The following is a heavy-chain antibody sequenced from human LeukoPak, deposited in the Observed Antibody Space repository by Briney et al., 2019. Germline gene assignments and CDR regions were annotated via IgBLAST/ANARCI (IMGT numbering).Heavy chain of an antibody. J-gene: IGHJ6*02. CDR2: IIPIFGIA. CDR3: ARIGVPSVVFYYAMDV. V-gene: IGHV1-69*04. D-gene: IGHD3-3*01. Sequence: ASVKVSCKASGGTFSSYAISWVRQAPGQGLEWMGRIIPIFGIANYAQKFQGRVTITADKSTSTAYMELSSLRSEDTAVYYCARIGVPSVVFYYAMDVWGQGTTVTVSS. CDR1: GGTFSSYA.